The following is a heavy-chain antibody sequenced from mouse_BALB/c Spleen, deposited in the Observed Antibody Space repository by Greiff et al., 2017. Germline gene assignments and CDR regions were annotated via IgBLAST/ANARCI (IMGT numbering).Heavy chain of an antibody. V-gene: IGHV5-6*01. J-gene: IGHJ3*01. CDR2: ISSGGSYT. CDR1: GFTFSSYG. Sequence: VQLQQSGGDLVKPGGSLKLSCAASGFTFSSYGMSWVRQTPDKRLEWVATISSGGSYTYYPDSVKGRFTISRDNAKNTLYLQMSSLKSEDTAMYYCARQDDYDEAYWGQGTLVTVSA. D-gene: IGHD2-4*01. CDR3: ARQDDYDEAY.